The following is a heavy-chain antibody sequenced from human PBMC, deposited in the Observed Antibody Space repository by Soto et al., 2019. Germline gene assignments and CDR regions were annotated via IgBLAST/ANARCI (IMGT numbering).Heavy chain of an antibody. D-gene: IGHD6-19*01. CDR1: GGSISSGDYY. CDR3: ARVYSSGWYVDY. V-gene: IGHV4-30-4*01. J-gene: IGHJ4*02. CDR2: IYYSGST. Sequence: SETLSLTCTVSGGSISSGDYYWSWFRQPPGKGLEWIGYIYYSGSTYYNPSLKSRVTISVDTSKNQFSLKLSSVTAADTAVYYCARVYSSGWYVDYWGQGTLVTVS.